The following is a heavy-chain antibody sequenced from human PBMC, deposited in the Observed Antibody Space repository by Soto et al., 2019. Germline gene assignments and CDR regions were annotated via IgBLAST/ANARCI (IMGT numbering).Heavy chain of an antibody. CDR2: IIPILGIA. V-gene: IGHV1-69*02. D-gene: IGHD5-18*01. CDR1: GGTFSSYT. Sequence: QVQLVQSGAEVKKPGSSVKGSCKASGGTFSSYTISWVRQAPGQGLEWMGRIIPILGIANYAQKFQGRVTITADKSTSTAYMELSSMRSEDTAVYYCALTRRSAMADVYWGQGTLVTVSS. J-gene: IGHJ4*02. CDR3: ALTRRSAMADVY.